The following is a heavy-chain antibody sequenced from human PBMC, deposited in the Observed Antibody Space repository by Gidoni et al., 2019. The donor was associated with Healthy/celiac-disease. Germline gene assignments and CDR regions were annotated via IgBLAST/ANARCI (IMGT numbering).Heavy chain of an antibody. V-gene: IGHV3-66*04. CDR1: GFTVSSNY. CDR2: IYSGGST. J-gene: IGHJ6*02. Sequence: EVQLVESGGGLVQPGGSLSLPCAASGFTVSSNYMSWVRQAPGKGLEWVSVIYSGGSTYYADSVKGRFTISRDNSKNTLYLQMNSLRAEDTAVYYCARRWSSGHYYYYGMDVWGQGTTVTVSS. D-gene: IGHD6-19*01. CDR3: ARRWSSGHYYYYGMDV.